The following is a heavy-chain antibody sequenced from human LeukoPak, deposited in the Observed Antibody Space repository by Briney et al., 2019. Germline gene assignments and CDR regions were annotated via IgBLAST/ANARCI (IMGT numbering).Heavy chain of an antibody. CDR3: ARGGYCSSTSCYFLGDNYYFDY. Sequence: SVKLSCKASGGTFSSYAISWVRQAPGQGLEWMGRIIPIFGTANYAQKFQGRVTITTDESTSTAYMELSSLRSEDTAVYYCARGGYCSSTSCYFLGDNYYFDYWGQGTLVTVSS. V-gene: IGHV1-69*05. J-gene: IGHJ4*02. D-gene: IGHD2-2*01. CDR2: IIPIFGTA. CDR1: GGTFSSYA.